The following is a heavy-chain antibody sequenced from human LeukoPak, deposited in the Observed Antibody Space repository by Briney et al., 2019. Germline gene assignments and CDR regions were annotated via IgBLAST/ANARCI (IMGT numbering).Heavy chain of an antibody. V-gene: IGHV4-59*12. J-gene: IGHJ1*01. CDR2: LYYSGST. CDR1: GGSISSYY. D-gene: IGHD4-11*01. CDR3: AKRSSNFGSEYFQQ. Sequence: SETLSLTCTVSGGSISSYYWTWIRQPPGKALEWIGSLYYSGSTNYNPSLKSRVTISVDTSKNQFSLKLSSVTAADSGVYYCAKRSSNFGSEYFQQWGPGTLVTVSS.